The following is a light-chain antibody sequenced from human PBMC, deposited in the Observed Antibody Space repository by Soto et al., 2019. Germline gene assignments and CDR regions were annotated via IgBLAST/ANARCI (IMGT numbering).Light chain of an antibody. CDR2: GAS. Sequence: EIGMTQSPATLSVSPGEGATLPCRASQSVSSNLAWYQQKPGQAPRLLIYGASTRATGIPARFSGSGSGTEFTLTISSLQPEDFAVYCCQQYNNWPATFGQGTKVDIK. J-gene: IGKJ1*01. CDR1: QSVSSN. CDR3: QQYNNWPAT. V-gene: IGKV3-15*01.